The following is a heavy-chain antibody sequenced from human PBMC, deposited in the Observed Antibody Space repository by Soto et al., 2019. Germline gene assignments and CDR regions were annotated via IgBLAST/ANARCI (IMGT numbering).Heavy chain of an antibody. CDR3: ARELGSDNGGHSGAD. D-gene: IGHD3-22*01. Sequence: EVQLLETGGGLIQPGGSLRLSCAASGFTVSSNYMSWVRQAPGKGLEWVSVLYRDGKTYYADSVKGRFTISRDNSKNTLYLQMNSLRAEDTAVYYCARELGSDNGGHSGADWGRGTLVTVSA. CDR2: LYRDGKT. J-gene: IGHJ4*02. CDR1: GFTVSSNY. V-gene: IGHV3-53*02.